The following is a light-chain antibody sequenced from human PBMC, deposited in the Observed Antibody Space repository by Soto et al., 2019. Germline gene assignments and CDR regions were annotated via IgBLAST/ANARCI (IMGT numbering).Light chain of an antibody. V-gene: IGLV2-14*01. CDR2: EVS. CDR1: TSDVGGYNY. J-gene: IGLJ1*01. CDR3: SSYGRTSTRYV. Sequence: QSALTHPASVSGSPGQSITISCTGTTSDVGGYNYVSWYQQHPGKAPKLMIYEVSNRPSGVSNRFSGSKSANTASLTISGLQAEDEADYCCSSYGRTSTRYVFGTGTKVTVL.